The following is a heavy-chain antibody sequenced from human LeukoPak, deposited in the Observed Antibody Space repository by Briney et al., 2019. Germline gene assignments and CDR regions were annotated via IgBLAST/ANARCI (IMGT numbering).Heavy chain of an antibody. J-gene: IGHJ3*02. CDR1: GGSFSVYY. Sequence: SETLSLTCAVYGGSFSVYYWSWIRQPPGKGLEWIGEINHSGSTNYNPSLKSRVTISVDTSKNQFSLKLSSVTAADTAVYYCARQGYDILTGYFIAFDIWGQGTMVTVSS. D-gene: IGHD3-9*01. CDR2: INHSGST. V-gene: IGHV4-34*01. CDR3: ARQGYDILTGYFIAFDI.